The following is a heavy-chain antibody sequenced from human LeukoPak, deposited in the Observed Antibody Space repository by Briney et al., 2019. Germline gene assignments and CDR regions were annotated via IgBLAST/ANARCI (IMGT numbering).Heavy chain of an antibody. V-gene: IGHV3-23*01. CDR3: ARFLDSGDYSLSVLRH. Sequence: GGSLRLSCATSGFTFSDYAMSWVRQAPGKGLEWVSVISGTGSATYYANSVKGRFTTSRDNSKNTLYLQMNSLRAEDTAVYYCARFLDSGDYSLSVLRHWGQGTLVTVSS. CDR1: GFTFSDYA. J-gene: IGHJ4*02. CDR2: ISGTGSAT. D-gene: IGHD2-21*02.